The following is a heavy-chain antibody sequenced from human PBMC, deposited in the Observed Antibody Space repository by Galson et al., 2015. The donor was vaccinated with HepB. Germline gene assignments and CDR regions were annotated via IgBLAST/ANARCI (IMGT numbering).Heavy chain of an antibody. CDR3: ARDSLSGLMDV. CDR2: IKQDGSEK. V-gene: IGHV3-7*01. J-gene: IGHJ6*03. D-gene: IGHD6-25*01. Sequence: SLRLSCAASGFTFSSYWMSWVRQAPGKGLEWVANIKQDGSEKYYVDSVKGRFTISRDNAKNSLYLLMNSLRAEDTAVYYCARDSLSGLMDVWGKGTTVTVSS. CDR1: GFTFSSYW.